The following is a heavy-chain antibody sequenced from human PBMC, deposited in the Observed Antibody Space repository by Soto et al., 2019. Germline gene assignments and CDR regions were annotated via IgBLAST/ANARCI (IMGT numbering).Heavy chain of an antibody. Sequence: SETLSLTCTVSGGSISSGDYYWSWIRQPPGKGLEWIGYIYYSGSTYYNPSLKSRVTISVDTSKNQFSLKLSSVTAADTAVYYCARDGKGQGYNLAFDYRGKGTLVTVSS. D-gene: IGHD5-12*01. CDR2: IYYSGST. CDR1: GGSISSGDYY. V-gene: IGHV4-30-4*01. J-gene: IGHJ4*02. CDR3: ARDGKGQGYNLAFDY.